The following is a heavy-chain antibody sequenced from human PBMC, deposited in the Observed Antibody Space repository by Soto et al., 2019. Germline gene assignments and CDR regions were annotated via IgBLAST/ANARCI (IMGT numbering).Heavy chain of an antibody. J-gene: IGHJ5*02. CDR1: GGSLSGNF. CDR3: ATRITVFGLLIPPFDP. D-gene: IGHD3-3*01. V-gene: IGHV4-34*01. Sequence: SETLSLTCAVYGGSLSGNFWSWIRQPPGKGLEWIGEVKQSGSTNYNPSLKSRVTMSVDTSRNQISLRLSSVTAADTAIYYCATRITVFGLLIPPFDPWGQGTQVTVSS. CDR2: VKQSGST.